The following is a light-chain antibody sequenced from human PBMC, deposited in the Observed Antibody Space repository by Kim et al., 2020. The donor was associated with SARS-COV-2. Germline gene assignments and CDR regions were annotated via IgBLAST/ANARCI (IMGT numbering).Light chain of an antibody. CDR2: GKN. CDR3: NSRDSSGNHHWV. J-gene: IGLJ3*02. V-gene: IGLV3-19*01. CDR1: SLRSYY. Sequence: LGQTVRIKCQGDSLRSYYASWYQQKPGQAPVLVIYGKNNRPSGIPDRFSGSSAGNTASLTITGAQAEDEADYYCNSRDSSGNHHWVFGGGTQLTVL.